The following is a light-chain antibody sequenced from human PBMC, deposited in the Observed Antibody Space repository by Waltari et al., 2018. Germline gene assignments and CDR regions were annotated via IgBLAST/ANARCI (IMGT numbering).Light chain of an antibody. CDR1: QSVSRT. CDR2: GAS. Sequence: IVLPQSPGTLSLSPGERATLSCRASQSVSRTLAWYQQKPGQAPRLLIYGASTRAAGIPDRFSGSGSGTDFSLTISRLEPEDFAVYYCQHYVRLPVTVGQGTKVEIK. V-gene: IGKV3-20*01. CDR3: QHYVRLPVT. J-gene: IGKJ1*01.